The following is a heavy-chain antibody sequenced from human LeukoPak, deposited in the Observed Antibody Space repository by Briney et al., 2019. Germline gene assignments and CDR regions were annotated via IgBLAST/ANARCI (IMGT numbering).Heavy chain of an antibody. V-gene: IGHV1-2*02. J-gene: IGHJ6*03. Sequence: ASVNVSCKTSGYSFTDYYMHWVRQAPGQGLEWMGWINPNSGGTNYAQKFQGRVTMTRDTSISTAYMELSRLRSDDTAVYYCARDLGLGSSSPYYYYMDVWGKGTTVTVSS. CDR2: INPNSGGT. D-gene: IGHD6-6*01. CDR1: GYSFTDYY. CDR3: ARDLGLGSSSPYYYYMDV.